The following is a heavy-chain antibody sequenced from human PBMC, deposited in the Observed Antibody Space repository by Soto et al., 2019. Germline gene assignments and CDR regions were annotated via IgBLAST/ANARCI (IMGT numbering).Heavy chain of an antibody. CDR1: GGSISSYY. CDR3: ARFRGYCSGGSCPTIEY. D-gene: IGHD2-15*01. J-gene: IGHJ4*02. V-gene: IGHV4-59*01. Sequence: PSETLSLTCTVSGGSISSYYWSWIRQPPGKGLEWIGYIYYSGSTNYNPSLKSRVTISVDTSKNQFSLKLSSVTAADTAVYYCARFRGYCSGGSCPTIEYWGQGTLVTVSS. CDR2: IYYSGST.